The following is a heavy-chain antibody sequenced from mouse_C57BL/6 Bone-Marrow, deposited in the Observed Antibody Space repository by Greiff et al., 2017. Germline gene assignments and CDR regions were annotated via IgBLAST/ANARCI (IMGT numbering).Heavy chain of an antibody. CDR1: GYSFPGYY. Sequence: VQLQQSGPALVTPGASVQISCKASGYSFPGYYLNWVKQSPEKSLEWIGEINPSTGGTTYNQKFKAKATLTVDKSTSKAYMQRKSLTSEDSAVYYGARDYHWYIDVWGTGTTVTVSS. D-gene: IGHD2-4*01. V-gene: IGHV1-42*01. J-gene: IGHJ1*03. CDR3: ARDYHWYIDV. CDR2: INPSTGGT.